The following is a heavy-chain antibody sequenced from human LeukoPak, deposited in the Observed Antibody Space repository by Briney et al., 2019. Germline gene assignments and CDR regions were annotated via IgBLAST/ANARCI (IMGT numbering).Heavy chain of an antibody. V-gene: IGHV3-23*01. CDR1: GFTSSSYA. CDR3: AKDAVSYGDYVYYFDY. J-gene: IGHJ4*02. D-gene: IGHD4-17*01. Sequence: PGGSLRLSCAASGFTSSSYAMSWVRQAPGKGLEWVSAISGSGGSTYYADSVKGRFTISRDNSKNTLYLQMNSLRAEDTAVYYCAKDAVSYGDYVYYFDYWGQGTLVTVSS. CDR2: ISGSGGST.